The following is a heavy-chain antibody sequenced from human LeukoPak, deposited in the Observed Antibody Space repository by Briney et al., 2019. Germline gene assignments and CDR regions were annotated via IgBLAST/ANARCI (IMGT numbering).Heavy chain of an antibody. J-gene: IGHJ4*02. CDR1: GYTLTALS. V-gene: IGHV1-24*01. D-gene: IGHD3-16*02. CDR2: FDPEDGET. CDR3: ATERGDYVWGSYRYLGLAF. Sequence: ASVKVSCKVSGYTLTALSMHWVRQAPAKGLEWIGGFDPEDGETIYAQKFQGRVTMTEDTSTDTAYMELSSLRSEDTAVYYCATERGDYVWGSYRYLGLAFWGQGTLVTVSS.